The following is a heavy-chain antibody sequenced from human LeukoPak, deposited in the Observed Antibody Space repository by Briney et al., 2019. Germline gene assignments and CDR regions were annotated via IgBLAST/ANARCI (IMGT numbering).Heavy chain of an antibody. CDR2: INPSGDST. J-gene: IGHJ5*02. D-gene: IGHD3-10*01. V-gene: IGHV1-46*01. CDR3: ARDKGSTMVRGVIAYNWFDP. Sequence: ASVKVSCKASGYTFTSYYMHWVRQAPGQGLEWMGIINPSGDSTSYAQKFQGRVTMTRDMSTSTVYMELSSLRSEDTAVYYCARDKGSTMVRGVIAYNWFDPWGQGTLVTVSS. CDR1: GYTFTSYY.